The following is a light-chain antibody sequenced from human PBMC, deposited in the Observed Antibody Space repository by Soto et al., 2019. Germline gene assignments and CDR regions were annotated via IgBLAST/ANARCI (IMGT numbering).Light chain of an antibody. Sequence: DIQMTQSPSTLSASVGDRVTITCRASQSISSWLAWYQQKPGKAPKLLIYDASSLESGVPSRFSGSGSGTEFTLTISSLQPDVFAPYYCKQYNIYSGTFGKGTKV. V-gene: IGKV1-5*01. CDR3: KQYNIYSGT. CDR2: DAS. CDR1: QSISSW. J-gene: IGKJ1*01.